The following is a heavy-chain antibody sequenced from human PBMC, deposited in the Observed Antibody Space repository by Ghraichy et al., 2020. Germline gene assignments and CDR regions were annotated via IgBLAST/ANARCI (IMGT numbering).Heavy chain of an antibody. J-gene: IGHJ4*02. V-gene: IGHV3-9*01. CDR3: AKGPGIAVAKRFLDY. Sequence: SLRLSCEASGFTFANYAMHWVRQPPGKGLEWVSGLSWNSGDIGYADSVKGRFTISRDNAKNSLYLQMSSLRAEDTALYYCAKGPGIAVAKRFLDYWGQGTQVTVSS. CDR1: GFTFANYA. CDR2: LSWNSGDI. D-gene: IGHD6-13*01.